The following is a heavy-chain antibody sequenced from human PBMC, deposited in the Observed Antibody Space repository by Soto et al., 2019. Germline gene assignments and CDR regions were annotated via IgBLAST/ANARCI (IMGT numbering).Heavy chain of an antibody. V-gene: IGHV1-69*01. D-gene: IGHD4-17*01. CDR2: IIPIFGTV. CDR1: GGTFSSYA. Sequence: QVQLVQSGAEVKKPGSSVKVSCKASGGTFSSYAISWVRQAPGQGLEWMGGIIPIFGTVNYAQKFQGRVTITAGESTSTAYMEWGSLRSEDTGVYYCARKSGDYFRRPYGMAVWGQGTTVTVSS. J-gene: IGHJ6*02. CDR3: ARKSGDYFRRPYGMAV.